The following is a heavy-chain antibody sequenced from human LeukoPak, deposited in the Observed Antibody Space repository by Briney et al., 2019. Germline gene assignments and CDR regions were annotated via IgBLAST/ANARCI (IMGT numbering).Heavy chain of an antibody. V-gene: IGHV1-2*02. CDR2: INPNSGGT. CDR1: GYTFTGYY. Sequence: ASVKVSCKASGYTFTGYYMHWVRQAPGQGLEWMGWINPNSGGTNYAQKFQGRVTMTRDTSTSTVYMELSSLRSEDTAVYYCARERAYCSSTSCRGKSDRFDPWGQGTLVTVSS. CDR3: ARERAYCSSTSCRGKSDRFDP. J-gene: IGHJ5*02. D-gene: IGHD2-2*01.